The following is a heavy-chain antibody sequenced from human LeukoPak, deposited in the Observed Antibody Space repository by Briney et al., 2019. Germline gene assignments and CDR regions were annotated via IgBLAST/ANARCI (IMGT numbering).Heavy chain of an antibody. V-gene: IGHV3-11*06. CDR3: AREASGYYNVFDS. D-gene: IGHD3-3*01. CDR2: ITNSGRST. J-gene: IGHJ4*02. Sequence: SGGSLRLSCEASGFSLSTYFISWIRQAPGKGLEWVSYITNSGRSTKYADPVKGRFTISSDNTKQSVYLEMTDLRADDTAVYYCAREASGYYNVFDSWGQGTLVAVSS. CDR1: GFSLSTYF.